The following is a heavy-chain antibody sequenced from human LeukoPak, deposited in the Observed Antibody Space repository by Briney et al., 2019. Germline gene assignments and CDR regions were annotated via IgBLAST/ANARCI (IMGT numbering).Heavy chain of an antibody. Sequence: GGSLRLSCAASGFTFSSYSMNWVRQAPGKGLEWVSYISSSSSTIYYADSVKGRFTISRDNAKNSLYLQMNSLRAEDTAVYYCARVRAVAGTRNYGMDVWGQGTTVTVSS. CDR1: GFTFSSYS. CDR2: ISSSSSTI. J-gene: IGHJ6*02. V-gene: IGHV3-48*04. D-gene: IGHD6-19*01. CDR3: ARVRAVAGTRNYGMDV.